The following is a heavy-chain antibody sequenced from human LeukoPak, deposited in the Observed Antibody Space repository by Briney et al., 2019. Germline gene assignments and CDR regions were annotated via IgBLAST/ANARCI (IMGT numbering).Heavy chain of an antibody. V-gene: IGHV1-2*02. CDR1: GDTFTGYY. D-gene: IGHD6-19*01. Sequence: ASVKVSCKASGDTFTGYYMHWVRQAPGQGLEWMGWINPNSGGTNYAQKFQGRVTMTRDTSISTAYMELSRLRSDDTAVYYCARSRYSSGWYQDYWGQGTLVTVSS. CDR3: ARSRYSSGWYQDY. CDR2: INPNSGGT. J-gene: IGHJ4*02.